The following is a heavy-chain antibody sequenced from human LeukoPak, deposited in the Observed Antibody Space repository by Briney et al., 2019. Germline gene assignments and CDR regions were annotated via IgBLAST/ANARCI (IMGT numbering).Heavy chain of an antibody. Sequence: PGGSLRLSCAPSGFTFSNAWMSWVRQAPGKGLEWVSSISSSSSYIYYADSVKGRFTISRDNAKNSLYLQMNSLRAEDTAVYYCARRGCSGGSCYIDYWGQGTLVTVSS. CDR2: ISSSSSYI. V-gene: IGHV3-21*01. J-gene: IGHJ4*02. CDR1: GFTFSNAW. CDR3: ARRGCSGGSCYIDY. D-gene: IGHD2-15*01.